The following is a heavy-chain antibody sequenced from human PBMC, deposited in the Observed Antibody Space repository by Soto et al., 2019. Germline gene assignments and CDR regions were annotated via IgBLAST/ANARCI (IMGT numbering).Heavy chain of an antibody. Sequence: QLQLQESGSGLVKPSQTLSLTCAVSGGSISSGGYSWSWIRQPPGKGLEWIGYIYHSGSTYCNPSRKSRVTISVDRSKNQFSLKLSSVTAADTAVYCCAREADWISTSCSGPRGWFDPWGQGTLVTVSS. CDR2: IYHSGST. D-gene: IGHD2-2*01. J-gene: IGHJ5*02. V-gene: IGHV4-30-2*01. CDR1: GGSISSGGYS. CDR3: AREADWISTSCSGPRGWFDP.